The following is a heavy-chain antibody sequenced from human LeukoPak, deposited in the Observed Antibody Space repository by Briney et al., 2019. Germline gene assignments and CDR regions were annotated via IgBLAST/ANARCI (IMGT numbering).Heavy chain of an antibody. V-gene: IGHV1-2*02. CDR1: GYTFTGYY. CDR3: ARAAFYYDFWSGYHPSHYMAV. D-gene: IGHD3-3*01. Sequence: ASVKVSCKASGYTFTGYYMHWVRQAPGQGLEWMGWINPNSGGTNYAQKFQGRVTMTRDTSISTAYMELSRLRSDDTAVYYCARAAFYYDFWSGYHPSHYMAVWGKGTTVTVSS. CDR2: INPNSGGT. J-gene: IGHJ6*03.